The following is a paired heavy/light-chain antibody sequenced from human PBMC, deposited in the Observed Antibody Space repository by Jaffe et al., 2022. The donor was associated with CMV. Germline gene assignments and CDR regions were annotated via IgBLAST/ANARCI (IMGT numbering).Light chain of an antibody. Sequence: IVVTQSPDSLAVSLGGRATINCKSSQSVLYKSNNKNYLAWYQQKPPQPPKLLIYWASTRESGVPDRFSGSGSGTDFTLTITSLQADDVAVYYCQQYYDNLSTFGQGTRLEIE. CDR1: QSVLYKSNNKNY. CDR2: WAS. J-gene: IGKJ5*01. CDR3: QQYYDNLST. V-gene: IGKV4-1*01.
Heavy chain of an antibody. J-gene: IGHJ6*03. V-gene: IGHV3-33*03. CDR1: GFTLSRYG. CDR3: AKDGWIREGKDYYYYMDV. Sequence: QVQLVESGGGVVQPGESLRLSCVASGFTLSRYGMHWVRQAPGKGLEWVAVIWSDDGTTKHYADSVKGRFTISRDTSKNTLYLQMNTLTAEDTAMYYCAKDGWIREGKDYYYYMDVWGKGTTVTVSS. CDR2: IWSDDGTTK. D-gene: IGHD3-10*01.